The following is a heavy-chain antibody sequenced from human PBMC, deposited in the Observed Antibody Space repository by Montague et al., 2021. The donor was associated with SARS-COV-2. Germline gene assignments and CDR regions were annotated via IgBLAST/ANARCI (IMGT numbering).Heavy chain of an antibody. Sequence: SLRLSCAASGFTFSYYAMSWVRQAPGKGLEWVSTISGSGGTTYYADSVKGRFTISRDNSKNTLYLRMNSLRAEDTAVYYCAKAHYYDSSGYYFWGQGTLSPSPQ. CDR1: GFTFSYYA. J-gene: IGHJ4*02. D-gene: IGHD3-22*01. CDR2: ISGSGGTT. V-gene: IGHV3-23*01. CDR3: AKAHYYDSSGYYF.